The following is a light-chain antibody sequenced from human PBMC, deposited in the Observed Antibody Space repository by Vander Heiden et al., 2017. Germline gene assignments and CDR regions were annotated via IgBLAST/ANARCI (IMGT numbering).Light chain of an antibody. J-gene: IGLJ1*01. CDR3: SSYTSSITHYV. V-gene: IGLV2-14*03. Sequence: QSALTQPASVSGSPGQSITLSCTGTSSDVGGYHYVTCYQQHPGTAPKLLIYDVNNRPSGVSNRFSGSKSGNTASLTISGLQAEDEADYYCSSYTSSITHYVFGTGTKVTVL. CDR2: DVN. CDR1: SSDVGGYHY.